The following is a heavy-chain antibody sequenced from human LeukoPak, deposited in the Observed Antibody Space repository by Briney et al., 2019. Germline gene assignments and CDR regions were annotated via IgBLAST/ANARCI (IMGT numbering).Heavy chain of an antibody. V-gene: IGHV4-61*02. Sequence: SETLSLPCTVSGGSISSGSYYWSWIRQPAGKGLEWIGRIYTSGSTNYNPSLKSRVTISVDTSKNQFSLKLSSVTAADTAVYCCASGIVSGSFDYWGQGTLVTVSS. D-gene: IGHD1-26*01. J-gene: IGHJ4*02. CDR1: GGSISSGSYY. CDR2: IYTSGST. CDR3: ASGIVSGSFDY.